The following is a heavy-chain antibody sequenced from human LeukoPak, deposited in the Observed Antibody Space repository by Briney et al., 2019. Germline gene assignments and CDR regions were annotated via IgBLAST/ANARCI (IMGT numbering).Heavy chain of an antibody. Sequence: GGAPRDSCVASGFTFSSYWVDLVRPTPREGVVWVSRTKSDGSTTNYADSVKGRFTISRDNARNTLYLQMNSLRVEDTAMYFCARDYDYFWGGYRYPFDYWGQGTLVTVSS. CDR1: GFTFSSYW. CDR2: TKSDGSTT. D-gene: IGHD3-16*02. V-gene: IGHV3-74*01. CDR3: ARDYDYFWGGYRYPFDY. J-gene: IGHJ4*02.